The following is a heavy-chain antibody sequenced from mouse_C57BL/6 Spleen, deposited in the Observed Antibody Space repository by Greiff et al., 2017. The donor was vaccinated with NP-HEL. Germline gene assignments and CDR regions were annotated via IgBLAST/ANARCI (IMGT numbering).Heavy chain of an antibody. J-gene: IGHJ2*01. CDR1: GYTFTSYW. V-gene: IGHV1-53*01. CDR3: AKDYYYGSSVFDD. D-gene: IGHD1-1*01. CDR2: ITPSNGGT. Sequence: VQLLQPGTELVKPGASVKLSCKASGYTFTSYWMHWVTQRPGHGLEWIGNITPSNGGTNYNEKFKSKATLTVDKSSSTAVMQLISLTSEDSAVYYCAKDYYYGSSVFDDWGQGTTLTVSS.